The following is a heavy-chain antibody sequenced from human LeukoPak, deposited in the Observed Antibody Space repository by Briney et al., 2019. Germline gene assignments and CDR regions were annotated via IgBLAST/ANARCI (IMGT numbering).Heavy chain of an antibody. CDR3: ARQDLSYAYFYY. Sequence: ASVKVSCTASGGTFSRYAISSVRQAPGQGLEWMGGIIPIFGTAKYAQKFQGRVTITADESTSTAYMELSSLRSEDTAVYYCARQDLSYAYFYYWGQGTLVTVSS. V-gene: IGHV1-69*13. CDR2: IIPIFGTA. D-gene: IGHD3-16*01. CDR1: GGTFSRYA. J-gene: IGHJ4*02.